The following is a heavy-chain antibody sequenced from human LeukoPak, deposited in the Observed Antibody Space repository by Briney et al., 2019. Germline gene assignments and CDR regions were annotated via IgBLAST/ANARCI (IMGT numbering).Heavy chain of an antibody. CDR1: GFTFSDYW. D-gene: IGHD1-26*01. V-gene: IGHV3-7*01. CDR3: ARVTPWGYFDY. Sequence: GGSLRLSCAASGFTFSDYWMTWFRQAPGKGPERVASIEQDGSDIQYVDFVKGRFTISRDNGKNSVYLQMNSLRVEGTAVYYCARVTPWGYFDYWGQGTLVSVSS. CDR2: IEQDGSDI. J-gene: IGHJ4*02.